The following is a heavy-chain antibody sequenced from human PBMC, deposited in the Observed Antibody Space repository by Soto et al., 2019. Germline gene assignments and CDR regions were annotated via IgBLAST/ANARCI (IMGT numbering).Heavy chain of an antibody. CDR1: GFTFSGSV. CDR2: IRSKTNNYAT. D-gene: IGHD3-3*01. J-gene: IGHJ4*02. CDR3: ARGVYDFWSGHPKGLDY. V-gene: IGHV3-73*02. Sequence: EVQLVESGGGLVQPGGSLKLSCAASGFTFSGSVMHWVRQASGKGLDWVGRIRSKTNNYATAYAVSVKGRFTISRDDSRNTAYLQMNSLKTEDTAVYYCARGVYDFWSGHPKGLDYWGQGTVVTVPS.